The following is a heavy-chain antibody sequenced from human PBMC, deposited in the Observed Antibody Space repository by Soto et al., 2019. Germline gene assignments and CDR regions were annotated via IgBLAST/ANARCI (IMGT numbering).Heavy chain of an antibody. CDR2: ILPRASQT. V-gene: IGHV5-51*01. Sequence: PGESLKISCKGPVHLFNNHWIGWVRQTPGKCLEWMGLILPRASQTNTSPSFQGHVSFSVDNSSNTVYLQWTSLKSTDTGIYFGARGHFYSGHGYDPLGQGGLVTVS. CDR3: ARGHFYSGHGYDP. J-gene: IGHJ5*02. CDR1: VHLFNNHW. D-gene: IGHD2-21*02.